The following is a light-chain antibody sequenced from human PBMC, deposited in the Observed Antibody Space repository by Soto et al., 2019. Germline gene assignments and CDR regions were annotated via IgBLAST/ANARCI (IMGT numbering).Light chain of an antibody. Sequence: DIVMTQSPASLVVSLGERAPITCKSSQGVFYSSNNKNYLAWYQQKPGQSPKLLIYWASSRESGVPDRFSGCGSGTDFTLTISSLQAEDVAVYYCQQYYATPYSFGQGTKLEI. V-gene: IGKV4-1*01. J-gene: IGKJ2*03. CDR3: QQYYATPYS. CDR2: WAS. CDR1: QGVFYSSNNKNY.